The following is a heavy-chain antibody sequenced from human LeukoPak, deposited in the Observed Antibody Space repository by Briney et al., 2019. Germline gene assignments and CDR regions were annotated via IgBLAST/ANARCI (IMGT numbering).Heavy chain of an antibody. J-gene: IGHJ4*02. Sequence: PSETLSLTCAVYVGSFSGYHFSWIRQPPGKGLEWIGEINHRGSTNYNPSLKSRVTISVDTSKDQFSLKLSSVTAADTAVYYCARGVWAGSATWSDYWGQGTLVNVSS. D-gene: IGHD2-15*01. CDR3: ARGVWAGSATWSDY. V-gene: IGHV4-34*01. CDR1: VGSFSGYH. CDR2: INHRGST.